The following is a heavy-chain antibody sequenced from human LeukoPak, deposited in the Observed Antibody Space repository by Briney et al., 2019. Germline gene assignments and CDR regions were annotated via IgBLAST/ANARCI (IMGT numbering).Heavy chain of an antibody. CDR3: ASLHILTDWVDP. CDR1: RGSISSNTW. V-gene: IGHV4-4*02. CDR2: IYRSGST. Sequence: SETLSLTCAVSRGSISSNTWWSWVRQPPGKGLEWIGEIYRSGSTHYNPSLKSRVTISVDKTKNQFSLKLTSVTAADTAVYYCASLHILTDWVDPWGQGILVTVSS. D-gene: IGHD3-9*01. J-gene: IGHJ5*02.